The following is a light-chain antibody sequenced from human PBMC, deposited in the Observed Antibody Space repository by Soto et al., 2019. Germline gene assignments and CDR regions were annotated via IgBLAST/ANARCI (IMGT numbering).Light chain of an antibody. CDR3: QQSYRTPHT. Sequence: DIQMTQSPSTLSASVGDTVTITCRASQSLSSWLAWYQHKPGKAPKLLISKASSLESGVPSRFSGSGSGTEFTLTISSLQPEDFATYYCQQSYRTPHTFGQGTKLETK. CDR2: KAS. V-gene: IGKV1-5*03. CDR1: QSLSSW. J-gene: IGKJ2*01.